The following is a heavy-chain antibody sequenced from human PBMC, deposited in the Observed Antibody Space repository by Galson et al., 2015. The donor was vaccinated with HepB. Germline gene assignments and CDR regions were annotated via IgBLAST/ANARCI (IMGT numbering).Heavy chain of an antibody. V-gene: IGHV1-69*06. CDR1: GGTFSSYA. J-gene: IGHJ4*02. CDR3: ATPGYSSGWPYGSPYYFDY. Sequence: SVKVSCKASGGTFSSYAISWVRQAPGQGLERMGGIIPIFGTANYAQKFQGRVTITADKSTSTAYMELSSLRSEDTAVYYCATPGYSSGWPYGSPYYFDYWGQGTLVTVSS. D-gene: IGHD6-19*01. CDR2: IIPIFGTA.